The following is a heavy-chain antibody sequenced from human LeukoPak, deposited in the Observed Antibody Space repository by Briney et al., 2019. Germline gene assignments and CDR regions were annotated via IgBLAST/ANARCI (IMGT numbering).Heavy chain of an antibody. CDR2: ISSSSSYI. V-gene: IGHV3-21*01. Sequence: PGGSLRLSCSASGFTFSSYSMNWVRQAPGKGLEWVSSISSSSSYIYYADSVKGRFTISRDNAKNSLYLQMNSLRAEDTAVYYCARDSRAPYAPFDYWGQGTLVTVSS. J-gene: IGHJ4*02. CDR3: ARDSRAPYAPFDY. CDR1: GFTFSSYS.